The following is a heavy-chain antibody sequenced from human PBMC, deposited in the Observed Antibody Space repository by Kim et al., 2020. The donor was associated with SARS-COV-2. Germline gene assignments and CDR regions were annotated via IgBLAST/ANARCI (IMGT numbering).Heavy chain of an antibody. D-gene: IGHD4-17*01. CDR3: ARILRYGFDY. Sequence: GGSLRLSCAASRFTFSDYYMTWIRHAPGKGLQWVSYISSSSSSTNYADSVKGRFTISRDNAKTSLYLQMNSLRAEDTAVYYCARILRYGFDYWGQGTLVT. CDR1: RFTFSDYY. V-gene: IGHV3-11*03. J-gene: IGHJ4*02. CDR2: ISSSSSST.